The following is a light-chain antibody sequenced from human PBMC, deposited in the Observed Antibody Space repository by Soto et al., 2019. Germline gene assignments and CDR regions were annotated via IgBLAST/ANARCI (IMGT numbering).Light chain of an antibody. V-gene: IGLV2-14*01. J-gene: IGLJ1*01. CDR1: SSDIGGYNA. CDR3: NSFRVNHLYV. Sequence: QSALTQPASVSAPPIQTITIYCTVTSSDIGGYNAVSWYQHHPGKAPKLIIYEVTHRPAGISDRFSASKSGNTASLTISGLQAEDEADYYCNSFRVNHLYVFGTGTKVTVL. CDR2: EVT.